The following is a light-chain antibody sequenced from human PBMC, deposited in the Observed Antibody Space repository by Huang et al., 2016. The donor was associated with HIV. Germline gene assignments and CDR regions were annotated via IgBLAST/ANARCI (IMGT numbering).Light chain of an antibody. CDR2: GAS. CDR3: QQYNNWPPNT. Sequence: EIVMTQSPATLSMSPGERATLSCRASQSVGSNLAWYQQKPGQAPRLLIYGASTRATGIPARFSGSESGTEVTLTISSLQSEDFAVYYCQQYNNWPPNTFGQGTKLEIK. CDR1: QSVGSN. J-gene: IGKJ2*01. V-gene: IGKV3-15*01.